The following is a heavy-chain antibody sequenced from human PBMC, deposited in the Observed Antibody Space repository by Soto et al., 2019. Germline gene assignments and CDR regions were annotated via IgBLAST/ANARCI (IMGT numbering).Heavy chain of an antibody. CDR3: ARDPVAGHFDN. CDR1: GYPFTSYD. J-gene: IGHJ4*02. D-gene: IGHD6-19*01. Sequence: QVQLVQSGGEVRKAGASVRVSCKTSGYPFTSYDISWVRQAPGQGLEWMGWINPYNGDTNYTQTFQGRVTMTKDTSTTTFYMELRSLKFDDTAVYFCARDPVAGHFDNWGQGTLVTVSS. CDR2: INPYNGDT. V-gene: IGHV1-18*04.